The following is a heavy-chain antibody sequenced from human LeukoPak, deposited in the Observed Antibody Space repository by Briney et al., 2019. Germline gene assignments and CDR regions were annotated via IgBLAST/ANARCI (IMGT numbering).Heavy chain of an antibody. CDR2: IYTSGST. J-gene: IGHJ5*02. CDR1: GGSISSYY. V-gene: IGHV4-4*07. D-gene: IGHD6-6*01. CDR3: AGNIISIAARPGFDP. Sequence: PSETLSLTCTVSGGSISSYYWSWIRQPAGKGLEWIGRIYTSGSTNYNPSLKSRVTMSVDTSKNQFSLKLSSVTAADTAVYYCAGNIISIAARPGFDPWGQGTLVTVSS.